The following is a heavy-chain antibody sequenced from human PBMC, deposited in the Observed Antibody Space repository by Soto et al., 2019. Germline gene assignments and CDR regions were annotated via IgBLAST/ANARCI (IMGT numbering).Heavy chain of an antibody. Sequence: PRVCVRISCAASGYIFCNYRMHWVQQAPGKGLECVAVISYDGTNKYYADSVKGRFTSSRDNSKNTVYLQMNSLRTEDTAVYYCAKVPDTAMEDYYGMDVWGQGTTVTVS. CDR2: ISYDGTNK. J-gene: IGHJ6*02. CDR3: AKVPDTAMEDYYGMDV. D-gene: IGHD5-18*01. V-gene: IGHV3-30*18. CDR1: GYIFCNYR.